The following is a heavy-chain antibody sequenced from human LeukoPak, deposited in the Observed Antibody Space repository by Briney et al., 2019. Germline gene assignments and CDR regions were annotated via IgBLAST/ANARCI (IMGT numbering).Heavy chain of an antibody. CDR1: GGSISSYY. D-gene: IGHD3-10*01. V-gene: IGHV4-59*01. J-gene: IGHJ5*02. Sequence: SETLSLTCTVSGGSISSYYWSWIRQPPGKELEWIGYIYYSGSTNYNPSLKSRVTISVDTSKNQFSLKLSSVTAADTAVYYCARADYGSGSYYPGWFDPWGQGTQVTVSS. CDR2: IYYSGST. CDR3: ARADYGSGSYYPGWFDP.